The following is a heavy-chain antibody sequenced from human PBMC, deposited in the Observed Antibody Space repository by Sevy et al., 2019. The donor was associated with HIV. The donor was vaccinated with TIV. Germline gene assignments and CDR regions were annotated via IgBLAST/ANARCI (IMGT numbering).Heavy chain of an antibody. Sequence: ASLKVSCKASGYTFTGQYIHWVRQAPGQGLEWMGWINPNSGNTNYAQEFQGRVTMTRDTSISTAYMELSGLKSDDTAVYYCSRDLRLRGYSYGCFDYWGQVALVTVSS. D-gene: IGHD5-18*01. V-gene: IGHV1-2*02. CDR1: GYTFTGQY. J-gene: IGHJ4*02. CDR3: SRDLRLRGYSYGCFDY. CDR2: INPNSGNT.